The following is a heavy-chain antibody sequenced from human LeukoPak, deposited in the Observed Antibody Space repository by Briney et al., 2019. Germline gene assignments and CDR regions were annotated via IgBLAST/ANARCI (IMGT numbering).Heavy chain of an antibody. CDR3: ARAAPNYGGNSVDY. V-gene: IGHV3-48*03. J-gene: IGHJ4*02. CDR1: GFTFSSYE. D-gene: IGHD4-23*01. CDR2: ISSSGSTI. Sequence: PGGSLRLSCAASGFTFSSYEMNWVRQAPGKGLEWVSYISSSGSTIYYADSVKGRFTISRDNAKNSLYLQMNSLRAEDTAVYYCARAAPNYGGNSVDYWGQGTLVTVSS.